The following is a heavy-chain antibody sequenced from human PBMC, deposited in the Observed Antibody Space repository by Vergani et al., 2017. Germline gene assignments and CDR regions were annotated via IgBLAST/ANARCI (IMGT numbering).Heavy chain of an antibody. CDR3: ARSHDY. Sequence: EVQLVESGGGLVQPGGSLRLSCAASGFTFSNYWMDWVRQAPGKGLEWVANIKQDGSEKFYVDSVKGRFTISRDNAKNSVYLQMNSLRAEDTAVYFCARSHDYWGQGTLVTVSS. V-gene: IGHV3-7*01. CDR2: IKQDGSEK. J-gene: IGHJ4*02. CDR1: GFTFSNYW.